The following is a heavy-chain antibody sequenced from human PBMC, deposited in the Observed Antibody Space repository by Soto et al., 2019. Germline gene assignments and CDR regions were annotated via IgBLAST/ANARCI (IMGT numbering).Heavy chain of an antibody. CDR1: GGSISSYY. J-gene: IGHJ5*02. Sequence: SETLSLTCTVSGGSISSYYWSWIRQPPGKGLEWIGYIYYSGSTNYNPSLKSRVTISVDTSKNQFSLKLSSVTAADTAVYYCARDLVTMVRGVAYNWFDPWGQGTLVTVSS. V-gene: IGHV4-59*01. CDR2: IYYSGST. D-gene: IGHD3-10*01. CDR3: ARDLVTMVRGVAYNWFDP.